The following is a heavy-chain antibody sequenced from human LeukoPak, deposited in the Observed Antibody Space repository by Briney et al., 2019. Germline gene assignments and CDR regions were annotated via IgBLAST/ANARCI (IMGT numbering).Heavy chain of an antibody. Sequence: GGSLRLSCAASGFTFSSYGMHWVRQAPGKGLEWVAFIRYEGSNKYYADSVKGRFTISRDNSKNTLYLQMNSLRVEDTAVYHCAKDSAIFGVVIPPPDYWGQGTLVTVSS. V-gene: IGHV3-30*02. CDR2: IRYEGSNK. CDR1: GFTFSSYG. CDR3: AKDSAIFGVVIPPPDY. D-gene: IGHD3-3*01. J-gene: IGHJ4*02.